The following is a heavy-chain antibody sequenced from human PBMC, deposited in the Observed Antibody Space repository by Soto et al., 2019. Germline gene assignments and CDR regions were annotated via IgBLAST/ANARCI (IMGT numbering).Heavy chain of an antibody. CDR3: TRDASRDSSARGWFDP. D-gene: IGHD6-13*01. J-gene: IGHJ5*02. CDR2: ISGNSAYI. Sequence: GSLRLSCAASGFTFRSFTMNWVRQAPGKGLEWVSTISGNSAYIYYTDALRGRFTISRDNAKNSLHLQMNSLRAEDTAVYYCTRDASRDSSARGWFDPWGPGTLVTVSS. CDR1: GFTFRSFT. V-gene: IGHV3-21*01.